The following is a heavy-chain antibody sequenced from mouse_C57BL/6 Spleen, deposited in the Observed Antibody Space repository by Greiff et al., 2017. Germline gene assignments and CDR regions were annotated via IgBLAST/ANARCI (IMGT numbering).Heavy chain of an antibody. D-gene: IGHD4-1*01. J-gene: IGHJ3*01. CDR3: ASPNWSWLAY. Sequence: EVQLVESGGGLVKPGGSLKLSCAASGFTFSDYGMHWVRQAPEKGLEWVAYISSGSSTIYYADTVKGRFTVSRDNAKNTLFLQMTSLRSEDTAMYYCASPNWSWLAYWGQGTLVTVSA. V-gene: IGHV5-17*01. CDR1: GFTFSDYG. CDR2: ISSGSSTI.